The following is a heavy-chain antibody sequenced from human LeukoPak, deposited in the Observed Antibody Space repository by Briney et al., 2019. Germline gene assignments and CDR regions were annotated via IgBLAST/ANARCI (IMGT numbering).Heavy chain of an antibody. CDR2: ITGGGSGI. J-gene: IGHJ4*02. V-gene: IGHV3-23*01. Sequence: PGGSLRLSCAASGFTFSNYAMSWVRQAPGKGPEWVSAITGGGSGIYYADSMKSRFTISRDNSKNTLYLQINSLRAEDTAVYYCAKWGDYDVLTGYYVSDYWGQGTLVTVSS. CDR3: AKWGDYDVLTGYYVSDY. D-gene: IGHD3-9*01. CDR1: GFTFSNYA.